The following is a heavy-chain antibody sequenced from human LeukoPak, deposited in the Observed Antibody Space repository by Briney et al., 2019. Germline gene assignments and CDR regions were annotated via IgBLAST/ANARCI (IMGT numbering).Heavy chain of an antibody. Sequence: SETLSLTCAVYGGSFSGYYWSWIRQPPRKGLEWIGEINHSGSTNYNPSLKSRVTISVDTSKNQFSLKLSSVTAADTAVYYCARRYPRNCSSTSCYLPNFDYWGQGTLVTVSS. CDR1: GGSFSGYY. D-gene: IGHD2-2*01. V-gene: IGHV4-34*01. CDR2: INHSGST. J-gene: IGHJ4*02. CDR3: ARRYPRNCSSTSCYLPNFDY.